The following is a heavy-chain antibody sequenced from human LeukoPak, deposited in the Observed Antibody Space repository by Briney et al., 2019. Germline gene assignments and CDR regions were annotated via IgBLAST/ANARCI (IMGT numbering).Heavy chain of an antibody. J-gene: IGHJ4*02. CDR2: MNPNSGNT. D-gene: IGHD4-17*01. CDR3: ARGRFLTKSYYGVPPAY. CDR1: GYTFTSYD. V-gene: IGHV1-8*01. Sequence: ASVKVSCKASGYTFTSYDINWVRQATGQGLEWMGWMNPNSGNTGYAQKFQGRVTMTRNTSISTAYMELSSLRSEDTAVYYCARGRFLTKSYYGVPPAYRGQGTLVTVSS.